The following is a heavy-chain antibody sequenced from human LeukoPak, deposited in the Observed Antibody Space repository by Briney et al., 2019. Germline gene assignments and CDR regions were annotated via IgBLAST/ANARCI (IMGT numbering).Heavy chain of an antibody. Sequence: SETLSLTCAVYGGSLSGYYWSWIRQPPGKGLEWTGEINHSGSTNYNPSFKSRVTISVDTSKNQFSLKLSSVTAADTAVYYCASYDSSGFYAFVIWGQGTMVTVSS. D-gene: IGHD3-22*01. CDR3: ASYDSSGFYAFVI. V-gene: IGHV4-34*01. CDR2: INHSGST. CDR1: GGSLSGYY. J-gene: IGHJ3*02.